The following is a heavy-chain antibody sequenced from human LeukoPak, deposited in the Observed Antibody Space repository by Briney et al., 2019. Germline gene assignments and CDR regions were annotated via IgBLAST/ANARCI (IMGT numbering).Heavy chain of an antibody. V-gene: IGHV3-30*01. Sequence: PGSPLTLPCAASGFAFSRYDMHWVRHAPGKGLEWVAVISYDGSNKYYADSVKGRFTISRDNSKNTLYLQMNSLRAEDTAVYYRAKDGLYCSSTSCYGPFDYWGQGTLVTVSS. CDR3: AKDGLYCSSTSCYGPFDY. D-gene: IGHD2-2*01. J-gene: IGHJ4*02. CDR2: ISYDGSNK. CDR1: GFAFSRYD.